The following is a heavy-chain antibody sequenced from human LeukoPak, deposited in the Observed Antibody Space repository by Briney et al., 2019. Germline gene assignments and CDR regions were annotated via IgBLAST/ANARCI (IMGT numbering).Heavy chain of an antibody. Sequence: GASLRLSCAASGFTFSNYAMSWVRQAPGKGLEWVSAVSGRDTSTYYTDSVKGRFTISRDNSKNTLCLQMNSLSAEDTAIYYCAKWGDYDVLTGYYDSDYWGQGTLVTVSS. CDR2: VSGRDTST. CDR3: AKWGDYDVLTGYYDSDY. CDR1: GFTFSNYA. V-gene: IGHV3-23*01. D-gene: IGHD3-9*01. J-gene: IGHJ4*02.